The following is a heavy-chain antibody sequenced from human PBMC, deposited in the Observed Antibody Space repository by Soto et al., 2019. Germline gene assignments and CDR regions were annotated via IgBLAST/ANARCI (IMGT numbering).Heavy chain of an antibody. D-gene: IGHD4-4*01. CDR1: GFTFSSYS. CDR3: ARGSNHFDY. CDR2: INSDGNST. J-gene: IGHJ4*02. Sequence: GGSLRLSCAASGFTFSSYSMNWVRQAPGKGLEWVSSINSDGNSTSYADSVKGRFTISRDNAKNTLYLQMNSLRAEDTAVYYYARGSNHFDYWGQGTLVTVSS. V-gene: IGHV3-74*01.